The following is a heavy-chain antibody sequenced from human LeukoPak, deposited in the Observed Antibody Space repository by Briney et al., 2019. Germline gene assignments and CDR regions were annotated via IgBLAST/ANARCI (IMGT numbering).Heavy chain of an antibody. CDR1: GFTFSSYS. CDR3: ARDGFWAIDY. Sequence: GGSLRLSCAASGFTFSSYSINWVRQAPGKGLEWVSHISSSSSTIYYADSVKGRFTISRDNAKNSLYLQMNSLRAEDTAVYHCARDGFWAIDYWGQGTLVTVSS. V-gene: IGHV3-48*04. CDR2: ISSSSSTI. D-gene: IGHD2/OR15-2a*01. J-gene: IGHJ4*02.